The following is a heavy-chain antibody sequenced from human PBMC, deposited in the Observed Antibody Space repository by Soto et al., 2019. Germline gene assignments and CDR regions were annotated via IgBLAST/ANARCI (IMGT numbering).Heavy chain of an antibody. CDR1: GYTFTSYD. V-gene: IGHV1-8*01. CDR2: MNPNSGNT. Sequence: RASVKVSCKASGYTFTSYDINWVRQATGQGLEWMGWMNPNSGNTGYAQKFQGRVTMTRNTSISTAYMELSSLRSEDTAVYYCARGGLDSSSWYDSNWFDPWGQGTLVTVSS. J-gene: IGHJ5*02. CDR3: ARGGLDSSSWYDSNWFDP. D-gene: IGHD6-13*01.